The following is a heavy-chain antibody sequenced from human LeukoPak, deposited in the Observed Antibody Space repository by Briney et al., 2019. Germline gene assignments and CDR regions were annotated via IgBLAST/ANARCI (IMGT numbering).Heavy chain of an antibody. Sequence: PGGSLRLSYAASGFVFSDFWMSWVRQAPGKGLEWVANIKQDRSEKYYVDSVKGRFTISRDDAKNSLYLQMDSLRAEDTAVYYCARHDNWNFPYWGQGTLVTVSS. CDR2: IKQDRSEK. CDR1: GFVFSDFW. CDR3: ARHDNWNFPY. J-gene: IGHJ4*02. V-gene: IGHV3-7*01. D-gene: IGHD1-1*01.